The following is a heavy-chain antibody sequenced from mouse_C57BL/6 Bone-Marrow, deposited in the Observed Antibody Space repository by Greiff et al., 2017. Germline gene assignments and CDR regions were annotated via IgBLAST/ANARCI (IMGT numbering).Heavy chain of an antibody. D-gene: IGHD2-1*01. V-gene: IGHV1-53*01. CDR2: INPSNGGT. Sequence: QVQLQQPGTELVKPGASVKLSCKASGYTFTSTWMHWVKQRPGQGLEWIGNINPSNGGTKYNEKFKSKATLTVDKSSSTAYMQLSSLTSEDSAVYYGARESYGNWDWYFDVWGTGTTVTVSA. J-gene: IGHJ1*03. CDR1: GYTFTSTW. CDR3: ARESYGNWDWYFDV.